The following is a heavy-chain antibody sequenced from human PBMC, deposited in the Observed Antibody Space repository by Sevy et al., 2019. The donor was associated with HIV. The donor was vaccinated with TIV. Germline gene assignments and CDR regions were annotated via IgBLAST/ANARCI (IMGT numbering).Heavy chain of an antibody. Sequence: ASVKVSCKASGYTFADYYIHWVRQAPGHGLEWMGWMTPESGGTNYAQKFHGRVTMTRDTSISTAYMELSRLRSDDTAVYYCARVVEPAGIDPYYYGVDVWGPGATVTVSS. CDR2: MTPESGGT. D-gene: IGHD2-2*02. V-gene: IGHV1-2*02. J-gene: IGHJ6*02. CDR1: GYTFADYY. CDR3: ARVVEPAGIDPYYYGVDV.